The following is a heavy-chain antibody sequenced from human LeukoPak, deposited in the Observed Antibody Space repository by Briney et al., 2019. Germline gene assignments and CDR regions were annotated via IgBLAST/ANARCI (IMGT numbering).Heavy chain of an antibody. D-gene: IGHD6-6*01. CDR1: GVSISTHY. J-gene: IGHJ4*02. V-gene: IGHV4-59*11. CDR2: IYHNGIT. CDR3: ARAISNIAARPYFDY. Sequence: SETLSLTCNVSGVSISTHYWSWIRQSPGKGLEWIGYIYHNGITNYNPSLKSRVTISIDTSKNEFSLKLTSVLAADTAVYYCARAISNIAARPYFDYWGQGTLVTVSS.